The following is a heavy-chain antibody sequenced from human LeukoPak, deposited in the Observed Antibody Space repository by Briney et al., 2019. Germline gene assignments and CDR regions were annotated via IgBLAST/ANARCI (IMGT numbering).Heavy chain of an antibody. V-gene: IGHV4-39*07. Sequence: SETLSLTCTVSGDSISSSSSYWGWIRQPPGKGLEWIGSIYYSGSTYYNPSLKSRVTISVDTSKNQFSLKLSSVTAADTAVYYCARDGYSLAGNDYWGQGTLVTVSS. CDR1: GDSISSSSSY. CDR3: ARDGYSLAGNDY. D-gene: IGHD6-19*01. J-gene: IGHJ4*02. CDR2: IYYSGST.